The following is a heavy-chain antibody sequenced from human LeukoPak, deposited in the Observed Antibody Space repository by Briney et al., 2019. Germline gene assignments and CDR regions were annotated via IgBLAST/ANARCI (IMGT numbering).Heavy chain of an antibody. J-gene: IGHJ4*02. V-gene: IGHV3-23*01. D-gene: IGHD3-10*01. CDR3: ASPMVRGVILLNY. CDR2: ISASGGST. CDR1: GFTFSSYA. Sequence: PGGSLRLSCAASGFTFSSYAMSWVRQAPGKGLEWVSGISASGGSTYYADSVKGRFTISRDNSKNTLYLQMNSLRAEDTAVYYCASPMVRGVILLNYWGQGTLVTVSS.